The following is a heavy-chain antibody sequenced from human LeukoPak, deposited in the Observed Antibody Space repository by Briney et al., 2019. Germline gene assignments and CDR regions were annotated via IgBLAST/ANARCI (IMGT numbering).Heavy chain of an antibody. J-gene: IGHJ5*02. CDR1: VYTFTSYP. V-gene: IGHV1-3*01. CDR3: AKMGVAGTRWFDP. D-gene: IGHD6-19*01. CDR2: INAGNGNT. Sequence: GASVNVSFKASVYTFTSYPMHWVRPAPGQRLARMGWINAGNGNTKYSQKFQGRVTITRDTSASTDYMELSSLRSEDTAVYYCAKMGVAGTRWFDPWGQGTLVTVSS.